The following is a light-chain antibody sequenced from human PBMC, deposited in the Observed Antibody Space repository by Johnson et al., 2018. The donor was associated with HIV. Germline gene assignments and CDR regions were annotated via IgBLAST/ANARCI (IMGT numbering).Light chain of an antibody. CDR1: SSNIGNNY. CDR2: DNN. V-gene: IGLV1-51*01. J-gene: IGLJ1*01. CDR3: GTWHNSLSTGGV. Sequence: QSVLTQPPSVSAAPGQKVTISCSGSSSNIGNNYVSWYQQLPGTAPKLLIHDNNKRPSGIPDRFSGSKSGTSATLGITGLQTGDEADYYCGTWHNSLSTGGVFGTGTKVTVL.